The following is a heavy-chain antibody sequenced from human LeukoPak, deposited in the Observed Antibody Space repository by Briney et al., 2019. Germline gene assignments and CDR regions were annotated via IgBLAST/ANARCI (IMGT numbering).Heavy chain of an antibody. CDR3: ARGPLWELLRY. CDR2: LNPSGGST. Sequence: ASVKVSCKASGYTVASYYMHWVRQAPGQGLEWMGILNPSGGSTSYAQKFQGRATLTRATSTSTVYMELSSLRSEDTAVYYCARGPLWELLRYWGQGTLVTVSS. V-gene: IGHV1-46*01. J-gene: IGHJ4*02. D-gene: IGHD1-26*01. CDR1: GYTVASYY.